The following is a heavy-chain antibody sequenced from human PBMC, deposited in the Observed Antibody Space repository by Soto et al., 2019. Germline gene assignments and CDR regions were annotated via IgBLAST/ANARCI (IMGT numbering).Heavy chain of an antibody. J-gene: IGHJ4*02. Sequence: QVHLVQSGAEVKNPGSSVKVSCKASGGTFSTSGISWVRQAPGQGLEWVGRFDTLLGTPTYAQSFQGRITINADETTSTDYMELSSLRSEDTAVYYGAREGSIGWAGYWGQGTLVAVSS. V-gene: IGHV1-69*01. D-gene: IGHD6-19*01. CDR3: AREGSIGWAGY. CDR1: GGTFSTSG. CDR2: FDTLLGTP.